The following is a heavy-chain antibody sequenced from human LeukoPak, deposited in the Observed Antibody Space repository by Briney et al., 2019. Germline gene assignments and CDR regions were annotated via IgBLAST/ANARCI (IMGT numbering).Heavy chain of an antibody. J-gene: IGHJ3*02. CDR2: IRGSGGST. CDR1: GFTFSSYG. D-gene: IGHD1-20*01. Sequence: GGSLRLSCTPSGFTFSSYGMCWVRQAPGKGLEWVSDIRGSGGSTYYADSVKGRFTISRDNSKNTLYLQMNSLRAEDTAVYYCAKDTGRITITVPKDAFDIWGQGTMVTVSS. CDR3: AKDTGRITITVPKDAFDI. V-gene: IGHV3-23*01.